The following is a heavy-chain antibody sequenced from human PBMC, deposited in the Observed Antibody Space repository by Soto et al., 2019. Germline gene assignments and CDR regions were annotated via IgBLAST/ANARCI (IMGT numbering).Heavy chain of an antibody. V-gene: IGHV4-39*01. CDR1: GGSISSRSHY. D-gene: IGHD3-3*01. CDR2: SYYRGST. CDR3: ATADGFGVVTPFFEY. Sequence: QLQLQESGPGLVKPSGTLSLTCTVSGGSISSRSHYWGWIRQSPGKHLEWIGSSYYRGSTHYNSSLKTRVTISVNTSKKQVSLKVYSVTAADTAVYYCATADGFGVVTPFFEYWGQGILVTVSS. J-gene: IGHJ4*02.